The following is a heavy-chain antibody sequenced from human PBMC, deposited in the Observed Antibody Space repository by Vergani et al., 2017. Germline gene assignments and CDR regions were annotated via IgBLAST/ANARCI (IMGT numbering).Heavy chain of an antibody. D-gene: IGHD6-19*01. CDR3: ARGRQWRLTEYLYGMDV. J-gene: IGHJ6*02. CDR2: INTNSGNP. CDR1: GYTFTNYP. Sequence: QVQLLQSGSELKKPGASVRISCEASGYTFTNYPLIWVRPAPGQGLEFMGWINTNSGNPTYAPGLTGRFVFSLDTSVSTAYLQISGLKAEDSAVYYCARGRQWRLTEYLYGMDVWGQGTTVTVSS. V-gene: IGHV7-4-1*02.